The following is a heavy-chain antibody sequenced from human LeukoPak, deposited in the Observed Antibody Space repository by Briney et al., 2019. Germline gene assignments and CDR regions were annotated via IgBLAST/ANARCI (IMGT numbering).Heavy chain of an antibody. D-gene: IGHD3-10*01. J-gene: IGHJ5*02. V-gene: IGHV4-31*03. Sequence: SQTLSLTCTVSGGSISSGGYYWSWIRQHPGKGLEWIGYIYYSGSTYYNPSLKSRVTISVDTSKNQFSLKLSSVTAADTAVYYCARSPPVLLWFGESTSGWFDPWGQGTLVTVPS. CDR3: ARSPPVLLWFGESTSGWFDP. CDR2: IYYSGST. CDR1: GGSISSGGYY.